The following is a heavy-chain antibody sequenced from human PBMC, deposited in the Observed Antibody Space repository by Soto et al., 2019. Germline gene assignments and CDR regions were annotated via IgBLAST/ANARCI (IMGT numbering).Heavy chain of an antibody. CDR1: GDSISSVGYY. CDR3: ARELVWCGECSTPAGLDY. Sequence: SSETLSLTCTVTGDSISSVGYYWSLGRQPPGKGLEWIGYIYYSGITYNNPSLKSRVTISVDTAKNQFSLKLSSVTAADTAVYYCARELVWCGECSTPAGLDYWGQGTLVTVSS. J-gene: IGHJ4*02. CDR2: IYYSGIT. V-gene: IGHV4-30-4*01. D-gene: IGHD3-10*01.